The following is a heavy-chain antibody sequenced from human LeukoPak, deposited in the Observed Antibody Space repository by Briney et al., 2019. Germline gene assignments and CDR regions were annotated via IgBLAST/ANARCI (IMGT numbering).Heavy chain of an antibody. CDR2: ISYDGSNK. Sequence: GRSLRLSCAASGFTFSSYAMHWVRQAPGKGLEWVAVISYDGSNKYYADSVKGRFTISRDNCKNTLYLQMNSLRAEDTAVYYCARGGWLHRRHDAFDIWGQGTMVTVSS. J-gene: IGHJ3*02. CDR3: ARGGWLHRRHDAFDI. CDR1: GFTFSSYA. V-gene: IGHV3-30*04. D-gene: IGHD5-24*01.